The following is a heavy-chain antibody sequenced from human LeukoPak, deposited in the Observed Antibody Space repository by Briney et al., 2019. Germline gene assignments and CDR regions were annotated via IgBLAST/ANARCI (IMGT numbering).Heavy chain of an antibody. V-gene: IGHV4-34*01. J-gene: IGHJ6*04. CDR3: ARGGKQWLSPYYYYGMDV. CDR1: GGSFSGYY. Sequence: SETLSLTCAVYGGSFSGYYWCWIRQPPGKGLEWIGEINHGGSTNYNPSLKSRVTISVDTSKNQFSLKLSSVTAADTAVYYCARGGKQWLSPYYYYGMDVWGKGTTVTVSS. D-gene: IGHD6-19*01. CDR2: INHGGST.